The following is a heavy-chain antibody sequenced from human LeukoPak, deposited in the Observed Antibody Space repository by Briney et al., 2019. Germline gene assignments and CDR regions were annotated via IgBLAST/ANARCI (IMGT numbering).Heavy chain of an antibody. CDR2: ISSGSSDI. J-gene: IGHJ4*02. Sequence: GGSLRLSCAASGFTFSDYFMSWIRQAPGKGPEWVSYISSGSSDIYYTDSVKGPFTMSRDNAKNSLYLQKNSLRAEDTGVYYCARDMGFFDSWGRGTLVTVSS. V-gene: IGHV3-11*01. CDR3: ARDMGFFDS. D-gene: IGHD3-10*01. CDR1: GFTFSDYF.